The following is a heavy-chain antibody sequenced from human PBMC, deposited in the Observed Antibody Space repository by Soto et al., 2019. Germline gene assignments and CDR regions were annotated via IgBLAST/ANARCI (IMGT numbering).Heavy chain of an antibody. J-gene: IGHJ2*01. CDR2: IDSSSSYT. Sequence: QVQLVESGGGLVKPGRSLRLSCAASGFTFSDYYMSWIRQAPGKGLEWVSYIDSSSSYTNYADSVKGRFTISRDNAKNSLYLQMNSVRAEDTALYYCARIIAAGGGRRYFDLWGRGTLVTVPS. D-gene: IGHD6-13*01. V-gene: IGHV3-11*05. CDR3: ARIIAAGGGRRYFDL. CDR1: GFTFSDYY.